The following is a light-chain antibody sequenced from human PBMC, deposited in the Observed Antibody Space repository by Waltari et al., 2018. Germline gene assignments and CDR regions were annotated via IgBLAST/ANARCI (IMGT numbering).Light chain of an antibody. CDR3: QQSSRWPLT. CDR2: DAS. CDR1: QRVSSY. J-gene: IGKJ4*01. V-gene: IGKV3-11*01. Sequence: EIVLTQSPATLSLSPGESATLSCRASQRVSSYLGWYQQKFGQPPRLLIYDASNRATGVPARFSGSGSGTDFTLTIDSLEPEDVAVYYCQQSSRWPLTFGGGTKVEIK.